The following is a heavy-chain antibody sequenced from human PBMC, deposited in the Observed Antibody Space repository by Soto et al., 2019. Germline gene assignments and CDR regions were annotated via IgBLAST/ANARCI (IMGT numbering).Heavy chain of an antibody. V-gene: IGHV1-18*01. CDR3: ARVASYYSYYYYGMDV. CDR1: GYTFTSYG. Sequence: GASVKVSCKASGYTFTSYGISWVRQAPEQGLEWMGWISAYNGNTNYAQKLQGRVTMTTDTSTSTAYMELRSLRSDDTAVYYCARVASYYSYYYYGMDVWGQGTTVTVSS. J-gene: IGHJ6*02. CDR2: ISAYNGNT. D-gene: IGHD1-26*01.